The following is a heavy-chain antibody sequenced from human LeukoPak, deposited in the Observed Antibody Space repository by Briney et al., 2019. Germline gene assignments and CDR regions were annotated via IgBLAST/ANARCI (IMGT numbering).Heavy chain of an antibody. J-gene: IGHJ4*02. CDR1: GISVTSIH. Sequence: GGSLSLYCAASGISVTSIHIHWVRHAAGKGLELVSIIHSADETEYADSVKGRFTFSRDNAEITMYLQMNSLRVEDTAVYYCVRDSGWLGTCDYWGQGTLVTVSS. CDR2: IHSADET. CDR3: VRDSGWLGTCDY. D-gene: IGHD6-19*01. V-gene: IGHV3-53*01.